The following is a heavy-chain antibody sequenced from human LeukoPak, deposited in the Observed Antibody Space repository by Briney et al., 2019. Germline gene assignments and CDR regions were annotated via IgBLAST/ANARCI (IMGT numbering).Heavy chain of an antibody. D-gene: IGHD7-27*01. J-gene: IGHJ4*02. CDR1: EFTFSDYY. CDR2: ISGSSSTM. V-gene: IGHV3-11*01. CDR3: AREGGNWGEGYFDY. Sequence: SGGSLRLSCAASEFTFSDYYMSWIRQVPGKGLEWVSYISGSSSTMYYANSVKGRFTIPRDNAKNLLYLQMNSLRAEDTAVYYGAREGGNWGEGYFDYWGQGTLVTVSS.